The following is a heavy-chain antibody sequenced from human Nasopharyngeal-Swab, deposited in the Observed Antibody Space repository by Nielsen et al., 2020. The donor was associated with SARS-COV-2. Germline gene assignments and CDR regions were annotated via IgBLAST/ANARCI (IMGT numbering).Heavy chain of an antibody. CDR3: AHRQPIAVAGEYFQH. J-gene: IGHJ1*01. CDR2: IYWDDDK. D-gene: IGHD6-19*01. CDR1: GFSLSTSGVG. V-gene: IGHV2-5*02. Sequence: SGPTLVKPTQTLTLTCTFSGFSLSTSGVGVGWIRQPPGKALEWLAPIYWDDDKRYSPSLKSRLTITKDTSKNQVVLTMTNMDPVDTATYYCAHRQPIAVAGEYFQHWGQGTLVTVSS.